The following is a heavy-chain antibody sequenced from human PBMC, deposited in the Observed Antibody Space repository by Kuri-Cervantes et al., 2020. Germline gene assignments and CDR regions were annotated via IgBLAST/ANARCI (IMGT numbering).Heavy chain of an antibody. J-gene: IGHJ6*02. CDR1: GFTFSGYW. CDR3: ARARGDYYDSSGYDYYYYYGMDV. D-gene: IGHD3-22*01. V-gene: IGHV3-7*01. Sequence: GESLKISCAASGFTFSGYWMSWVRQAPGKGLEWVANIKQDGSEKYYVDSVKGRFTISRDNAKNSLYLQMNSLRAEDTAVYYCARARGDYYDSSGYDYYYYYGMDVWGQGTTVTVSS. CDR2: IKQDGSEK.